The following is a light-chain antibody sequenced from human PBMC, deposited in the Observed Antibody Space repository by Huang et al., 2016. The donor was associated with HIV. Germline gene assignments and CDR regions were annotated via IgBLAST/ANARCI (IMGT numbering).Light chain of an antibody. Sequence: DIQMTQSPSSLSAFVGDTVTITCRASQGISNSVAWYQQKPGKAPKLLLYSTSRLESWVPSRFRGGGSGTDYTLTINSLQPDDFATYYCQQYYTSPTFGHGSKVEIK. V-gene: IGKV1-NL1*01. CDR2: STS. CDR3: QQYYTSPT. CDR1: QGISNS. J-gene: IGKJ1*01.